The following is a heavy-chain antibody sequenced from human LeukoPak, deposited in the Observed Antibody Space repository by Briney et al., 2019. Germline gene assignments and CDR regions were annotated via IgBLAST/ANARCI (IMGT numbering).Heavy chain of an antibody. CDR1: GGSISSYY. D-gene: IGHD4-17*01. J-gene: IGHJ3*02. V-gene: IGHV4-59*01. CDR2: IYYSGST. Sequence: SETLSLTCTVSGGSISSYYWSWIRQPPGKGLEWIGYIYYSGSTNYNPSLRSRVTISVDTSKNQFSLKLSSVTAADTAVYYCARADYGGNSGLAFDIWGQGTMVTVSS. CDR3: ARADYGGNSGLAFDI.